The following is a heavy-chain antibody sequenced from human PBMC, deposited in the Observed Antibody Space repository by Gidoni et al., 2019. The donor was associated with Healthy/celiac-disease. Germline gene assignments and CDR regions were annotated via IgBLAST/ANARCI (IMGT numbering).Heavy chain of an antibody. Sequence: EVQLLESGGGLVQPGGSLELSCAASGFPFSSYAMIWVRQAPGKGVERVSAISGSGGSTYYADSVKGRFTISRDNSKNTLYLQMNSLRAEDTAVYFVVVPAARVPWGQGTLVTVSS. V-gene: IGHV3-23*01. CDR3: VVPAARVP. J-gene: IGHJ5*02. D-gene: IGHD2-2*01. CDR2: ISGSGGST. CDR1: GFPFSSYA.